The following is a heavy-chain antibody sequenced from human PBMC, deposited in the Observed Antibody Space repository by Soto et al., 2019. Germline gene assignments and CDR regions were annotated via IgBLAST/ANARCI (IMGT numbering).Heavy chain of an antibody. CDR1: GAPITWGDYS. V-gene: IGHV4-30-2*01. CDR2: IFHGGST. Sequence: SETLSLTCATSGAPITWGDYSWNWIRQPPWKGLEWIGYIFHGGSTYYNPSLRSRVTISVDRSRTQFSLKMSSVTAADTAVYYCARGRVVVPAAVMFNCLDPWGQGXLVTVYS. J-gene: IGHJ5*02. D-gene: IGHD2-2*01. CDR3: ARGRVVVPAAVMFNCLDP.